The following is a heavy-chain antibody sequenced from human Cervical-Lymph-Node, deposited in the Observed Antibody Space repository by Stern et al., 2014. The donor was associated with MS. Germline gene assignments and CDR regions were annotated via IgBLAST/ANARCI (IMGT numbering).Heavy chain of an antibody. Sequence: VKLEESGGGLVKPGGSLRLSCAASGFTFSDYYMSWIRQAPGQGLALVSYISSSGSTIYYYDAVQGRFTTLSDNTNNSLYLQTNSLRAEDTAVYYCARDLSEDYFDYWGQGTLVTVSS. CDR2: ISSSGSTI. D-gene: IGHD1-26*01. CDR1: GFTFSDYY. CDR3: ARDLSEDYFDY. V-gene: IGHV3-11*01. J-gene: IGHJ4*02.